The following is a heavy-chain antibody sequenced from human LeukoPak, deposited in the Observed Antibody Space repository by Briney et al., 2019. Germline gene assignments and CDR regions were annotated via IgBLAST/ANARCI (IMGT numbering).Heavy chain of an antibody. CDR1: GFTFDDYA. J-gene: IGHJ4*02. CDR2: ISWNSGSI. V-gene: IGHV3-9*03. Sequence: PGRSLRLSCAASGFTFDDYAMHWVRQAPGKGLEWVSGISWNSGSIGYADSVKGRFTISRDNAKNSLYLQMSSLRAEDMALYFCARGSNIAPRLFDYWGQGTLVTVSS. D-gene: IGHD2/OR15-2a*01. CDR3: ARGSNIAPRLFDY.